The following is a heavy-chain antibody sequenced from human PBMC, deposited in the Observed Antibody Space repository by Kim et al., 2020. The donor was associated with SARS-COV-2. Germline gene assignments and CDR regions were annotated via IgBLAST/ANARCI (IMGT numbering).Heavy chain of an antibody. V-gene: IGHV3-30*04. Sequence: GGSLRLSCAASGFTFSSYAMHWVRQAPGKGLEWVAVISYDGSNKYYADSVKGRFTISRDNSKNTLYLQMNSLRAEDTAVYYCARDNYDILTGSPYYGMDVWGQGTTVTVSS. CDR3: ARDNYDILTGSPYYGMDV. CDR2: ISYDGSNK. J-gene: IGHJ6*02. CDR1: GFTFSSYA. D-gene: IGHD3-9*01.